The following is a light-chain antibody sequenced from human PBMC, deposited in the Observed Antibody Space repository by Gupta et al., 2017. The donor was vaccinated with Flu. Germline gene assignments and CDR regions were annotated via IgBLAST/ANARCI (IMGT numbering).Light chain of an antibody. Sequence: DIQITPSPSSLSASVGDRVTITCQASPNISNYLNWYQQKTGKAPKILIYDASNLETGGPSRFIGSGSGTNVSLPRSSLEPEEIATYYCQQHGKLPLTFGGGTKVEIK. CDR2: DAS. CDR3: QQHGKLPLT. J-gene: IGKJ4*01. CDR1: PNISNY. V-gene: IGKV1-33*01.